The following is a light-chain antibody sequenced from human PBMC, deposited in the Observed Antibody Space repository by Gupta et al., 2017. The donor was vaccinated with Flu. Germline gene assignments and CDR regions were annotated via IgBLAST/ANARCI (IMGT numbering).Light chain of an antibody. CDR1: TSNIGTVYD. V-gene: IGLV1-40*01. CDR2: GDS. CDR3: QSYDSSLSGWV. J-gene: IGLJ3*02. Sequence: QSVLTQPPSVSGAPGQRVTISCTGTTSNIGTVYDVHWYQQLPGTPPKLLIFGDSNRPSGVPDRFSGSKSGTSASLAISGLQADDEADYYCQSYDSSLSGWVFGGGTKLTVL.